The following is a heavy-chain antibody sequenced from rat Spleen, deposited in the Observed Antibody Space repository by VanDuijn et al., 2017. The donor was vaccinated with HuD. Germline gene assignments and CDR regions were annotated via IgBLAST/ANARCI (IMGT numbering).Heavy chain of an antibody. J-gene: IGHJ2*01. CDR1: GFTFSDYA. Sequence: EVQLVESDGGLVQPGRSLKLSCAASGFTFSDYAMAWVRRSPKKGLVWVAIIIYNGSGTYYRDSVKGRLTISRDNAKSTLYLQLDSLTSDDTATYYCAKDGSSSHFDYWGQGVMVTVSS. V-gene: IGHV5-17*01. CDR2: IIYNGSGT. D-gene: IGHD1-2*01. CDR3: AKDGSSSHFDY.